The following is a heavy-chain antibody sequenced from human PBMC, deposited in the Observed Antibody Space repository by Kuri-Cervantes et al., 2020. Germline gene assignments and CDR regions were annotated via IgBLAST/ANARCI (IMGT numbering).Heavy chain of an antibody. CDR2: ISSSSSYI. CDR3: AKYLRAFDM. J-gene: IGHJ3*02. V-gene: IGHV3-21*04. Sequence: GESLKISCAASGFTFSSYSMNWVRQAPGKGLEWVSSISSSSSYIYYADSVKGRFTISRDNAKNSLYLQMNSLRAEDTAIYYCAKYLRAFDMWGQGTMVTVSS. D-gene: IGHD2/OR15-2a*01. CDR1: GFTFSSYS.